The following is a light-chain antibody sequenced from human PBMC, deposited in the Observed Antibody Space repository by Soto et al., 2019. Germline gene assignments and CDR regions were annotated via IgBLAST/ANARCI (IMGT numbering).Light chain of an antibody. CDR2: EVS. Sequence: QSALTQPASVSGSPGQSITISCTGTSSDVGSYNLVSWYQQHPGKAPKLMIYEVSKRPSGVSNRFSGSKSGNTASLTISGLQAEDEADYYCCSYAGSSTPFVFGTGTK. J-gene: IGLJ1*01. V-gene: IGLV2-23*02. CDR1: SSDVGSYNL. CDR3: CSYAGSSTPFV.